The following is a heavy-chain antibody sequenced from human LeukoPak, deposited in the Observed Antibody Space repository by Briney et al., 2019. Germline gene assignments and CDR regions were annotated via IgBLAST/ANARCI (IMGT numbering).Heavy chain of an antibody. CDR1: GYTFTSYG. CDR2: ISAYYGNK. Sequence: GASVKASCKASGYTFTSYGISWVRQAPGQGLEWMGWISAYYGNKNYAQKLQGRVPMTIDTSTSAAYMEMKSLRSDVTAVYYCARVPHTCSSSWLGRYSYCYYYMDVWGKGTTVTVSS. CDR3: ARVPHTCSSSWLGRYSYCYYYMDV. J-gene: IGHJ6*03. V-gene: IGHV1-18*01. D-gene: IGHD6-13*01.